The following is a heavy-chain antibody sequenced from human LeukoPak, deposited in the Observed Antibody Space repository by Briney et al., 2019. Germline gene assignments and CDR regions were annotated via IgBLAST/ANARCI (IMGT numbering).Heavy chain of an antibody. Sequence: PGGSLRLSCAASGFTFDDYGMSWVRQAPGKGLEWVSGIDWNGGSTGYADSVKGRFTISRDNAKNSLYLQMNSLGAEDTALYYCARDSVRDYYYYYYMDVWGKGTTVTVSS. V-gene: IGHV3-20*04. CDR3: ARDSVRDYYYYYYMDV. CDR2: IDWNGGST. CDR1: GFTFDDYG. D-gene: IGHD6-6*01. J-gene: IGHJ6*03.